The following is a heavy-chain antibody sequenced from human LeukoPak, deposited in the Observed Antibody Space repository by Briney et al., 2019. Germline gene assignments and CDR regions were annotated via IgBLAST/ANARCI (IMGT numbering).Heavy chain of an antibody. J-gene: IGHJ5*02. CDR3: ARGLSSSSWYVRKMNWFDP. D-gene: IGHD6-13*01. CDR2: INHSGST. CDR1: GGSFSGYY. Sequence: SETLSLTCAVYGGSFSGYYWSWIRQPLGKGLEWIGEINHSGSTNYNPSLKSRVTISVDTSKNQFSLKLSSVTAADTAVYYCARGLSSSSWYVRKMNWFDPWGQGTLVTVSS. V-gene: IGHV4-34*01.